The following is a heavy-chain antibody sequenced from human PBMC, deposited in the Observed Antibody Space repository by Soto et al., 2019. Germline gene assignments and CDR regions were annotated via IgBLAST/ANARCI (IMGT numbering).Heavy chain of an antibody. CDR2: IHYSGST. V-gene: IGHV4-59*01. D-gene: IGHD2-15*01. J-gene: IGHJ4*02. CDR1: GGSISNYY. CDR3: ARGQVVAAQH. Sequence: SETLSLTCTVSGGSISNYYWSWIRQPPGKGLEWIGYIHYSGSTNYSPSLKSRVTISVDTSKNQFSLKLSSVTAADTAVYYCARGQVVAAQHWGQGTLVTVSS.